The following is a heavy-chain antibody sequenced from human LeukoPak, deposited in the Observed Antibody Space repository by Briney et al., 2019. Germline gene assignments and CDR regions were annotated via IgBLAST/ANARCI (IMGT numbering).Heavy chain of an antibody. D-gene: IGHD4-17*01. V-gene: IGHV4-61*01. CDR1: GGSVDSGSYY. CDR3: ARDTRVSHWFDP. Sequence: PSETLSLTCTVSGGSVDSGSYYWSWVRQPPGKGLEWIGYIYYSGKTDYNPSVKSRVTISIDTSKNQFSLKLSSVTAADTAVYYCARDTRVSHWFDPWAREPWSPSPQ. CDR2: IYYSGKT. J-gene: IGHJ5*02.